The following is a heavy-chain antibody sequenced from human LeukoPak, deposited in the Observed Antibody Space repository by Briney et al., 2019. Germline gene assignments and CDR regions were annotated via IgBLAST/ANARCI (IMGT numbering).Heavy chain of an antibody. CDR1: GFTVTRNY. CDR3: SRGAGMRD. CDR2: IYSGGNT. Sequence: GGSLRLTCAASGFTVTRNYMNWVRQAPGKGLEWVSVIYSGGNTDYADSVRRRFTISRDNSKSTMYLQMNSLRVEDTAVYYCSRGAGMRDWGQGTLVTVSS. V-gene: IGHV3-66*01. J-gene: IGHJ4*02.